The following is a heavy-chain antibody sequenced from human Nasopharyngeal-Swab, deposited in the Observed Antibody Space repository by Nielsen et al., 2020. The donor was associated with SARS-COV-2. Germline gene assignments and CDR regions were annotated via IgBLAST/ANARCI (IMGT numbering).Heavy chain of an antibody. J-gene: IGHJ6*02. CDR1: GGSISSSSYY. Sequence: SETLSLTCTVSGGSISSSSYYWGWIRQPPGKGLEWIGSIYYSGSTYYNPSLKSRVTISVDTSKNQFSLKMSSVTAADTAVYFCASWVNQRGHDFWSGGMMGVWGQGTTVTVSS. D-gene: IGHD3-3*01. CDR3: ASWVNQRGHDFWSGGMMGV. CDR2: IYYSGST. V-gene: IGHV4-39*07.